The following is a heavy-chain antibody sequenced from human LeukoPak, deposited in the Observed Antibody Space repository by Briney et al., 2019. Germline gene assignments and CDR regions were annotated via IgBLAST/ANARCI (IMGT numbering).Heavy chain of an antibody. CDR1: GYSISSGYY. Sequence: PSETLSLTCTVSGYSISSGYYWGWIRQPPGKGLEWIGSIYHSGSTYYNPSLKSRVTISVDTSKNQFSLKLSSVTAADTAVYYCARETGYCSGGSCGYWGQGTLVTVSS. CDR3: ARETGYCSGGSCGY. D-gene: IGHD2-15*01. V-gene: IGHV4-38-2*02. CDR2: IYHSGST. J-gene: IGHJ4*02.